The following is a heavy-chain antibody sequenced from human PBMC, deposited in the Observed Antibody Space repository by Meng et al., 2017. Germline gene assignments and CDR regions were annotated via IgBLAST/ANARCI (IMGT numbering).Heavy chain of an antibody. CDR3: TWDDKAVSDY. V-gene: IGHV3-15*01. J-gene: IGHJ4*02. CDR1: GFYFSNAW. Sequence: LVDSGVDLVNPGWSLRLCCEASGFYFSNAWMSWVRQAGGKGLEWVGRIKSNTDGGTAEYAAPVTGRFTISRDDSKSTLYLQMSGLRIDDTGVYYCTWDDKAVSDYWGQGTLVTVSS. D-gene: IGHD3-9*01. CDR2: IKSNTDGGTA.